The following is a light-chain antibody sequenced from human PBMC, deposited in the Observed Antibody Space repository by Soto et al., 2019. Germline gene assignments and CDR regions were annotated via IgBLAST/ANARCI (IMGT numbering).Light chain of an antibody. CDR3: AAWDDSLNAPV. CDR2: YDD. Sequence: QSVLTQPPSVSEAPRQRVTISCSGSSSNIGNNAVNWYQQLPGKAPKLLIYYDDLLPSGVSDRFSGSKSGTSASLAIRGLQAEDEADYYCAAWDDSLNAPVFGGGTKLTVL. CDR1: SSNIGNNA. J-gene: IGLJ2*01. V-gene: IGLV1-36*01.